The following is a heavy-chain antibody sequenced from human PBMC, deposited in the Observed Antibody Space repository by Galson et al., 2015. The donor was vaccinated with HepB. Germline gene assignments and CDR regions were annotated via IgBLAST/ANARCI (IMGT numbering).Heavy chain of an antibody. CDR3: ASAYSSSWFPFDY. D-gene: IGHD6-13*01. Sequence: SLRLSCAASGFTFSSYAMHWVRQAPGKGLGWVAVISYDGSNKYYADSVKGRFTISRDNSKNTLYLQMNSLRAEDTAVYYCASAYSSSWFPFDYWGQGTLVTVSS. J-gene: IGHJ4*02. CDR1: GFTFSSYA. V-gene: IGHV3-30*04. CDR2: ISYDGSNK.